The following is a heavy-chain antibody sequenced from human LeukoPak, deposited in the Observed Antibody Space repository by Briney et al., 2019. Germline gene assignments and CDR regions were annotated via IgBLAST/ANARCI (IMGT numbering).Heavy chain of an antibody. CDR3: ARDLVTVTKGFDI. CDR2: ISYIGST. CDR1: AGSFSSHY. J-gene: IGHJ3*02. V-gene: IGHV4-59*11. Sequence: SETLSLTCAVSAGSFSSHYWTWIRQPPGNGLEWIGYISYIGSTNYNPSLKSRVTISIDTSKNQFSLKLSSVTAADTAVYYCARDLVTVTKGFDIWGQGTMVTVSS. D-gene: IGHD4-17*01.